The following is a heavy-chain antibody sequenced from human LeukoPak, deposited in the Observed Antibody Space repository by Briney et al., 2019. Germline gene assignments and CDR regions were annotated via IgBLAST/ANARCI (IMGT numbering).Heavy chain of an antibody. CDR3: AKDAGYSSSWYTGPYYFDY. J-gene: IGHJ4*02. CDR2: ISYDGSNK. V-gene: IGHV3-30-3*01. Sequence: PGGSLRLSCAASGFTFSSYAMHWVRQAPGKGLEWVAVISYDGSNKYYADSVKGRFTISRDNSKNTLYLQMNSLRAEDTAVYYCAKDAGYSSSWYTGPYYFDYWGQGTLVTVSS. D-gene: IGHD6-13*01. CDR1: GFTFSSYA.